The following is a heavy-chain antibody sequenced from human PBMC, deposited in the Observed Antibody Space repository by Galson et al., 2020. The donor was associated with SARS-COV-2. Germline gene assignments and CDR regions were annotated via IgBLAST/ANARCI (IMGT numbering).Heavy chain of an antibody. CDR1: GGSISSSY. CDR2: IYYSGST. J-gene: IGHJ6*03. D-gene: IGHD3-3*01. Sequence: SETLSLTCAVSGGSISSSYWSWIRQPTGKGLEWIGYIYYSGSTNYNPSLKSRVSISVDTSKNQFSLKLTSVTAADTAVYYCARGRVPYDFWSGSRNYYYYMDVWGKGTTVTVSS. CDR3: ARGRVPYDFWSGSRNYYYYMDV. V-gene: IGHV4-59*01.